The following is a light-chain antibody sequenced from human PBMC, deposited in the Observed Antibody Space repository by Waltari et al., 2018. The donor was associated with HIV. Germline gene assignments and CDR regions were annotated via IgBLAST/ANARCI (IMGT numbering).Light chain of an antibody. J-gene: IGKJ2*01. Sequence: DIVMTQSPESLAVSLGGMDTINFRSSQSLLYTSNNKDYLVWYQQKPGQPPKVLISWASTRESGVPDRFSGSGSGTDFTLTISSLQAEDVAVYYCQQYYSTPVTFGQGTKLEIK. CDR3: QQYYSTPVT. V-gene: IGKV4-1*01. CDR2: WAS. CDR1: QSLLYTSNNKDY.